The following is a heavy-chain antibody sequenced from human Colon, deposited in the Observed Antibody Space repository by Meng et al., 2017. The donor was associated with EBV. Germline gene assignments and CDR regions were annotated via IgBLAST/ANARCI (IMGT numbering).Heavy chain of an antibody. CDR3: ARRRGGSGRDC. D-gene: IGHD3-10*01. Sequence: LQRQESGPGLVKPSETLSLTCTVSVGSISSSHYYWGWVRQPPGKGLQWIGTIYHSGSTSYNPSLQSRVTMFVDTSKNQFSLMLTSVTATDTAVYYCARRRGGSGRDCWGQGTLVTVSS. CDR2: IYHSGST. J-gene: IGHJ4*02. CDR1: VGSISSSHYY. V-gene: IGHV4-39*01.